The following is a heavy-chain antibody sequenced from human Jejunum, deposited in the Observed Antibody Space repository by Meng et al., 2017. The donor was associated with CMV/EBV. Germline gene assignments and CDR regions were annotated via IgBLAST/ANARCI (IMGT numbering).Heavy chain of an antibody. CDR2: IYVGKST. V-gene: IGHV3-66*02. Sequence: GFTVSPDYMTWVRQAPGKGLEWVSIIYVGKSTYYADSVKGRFSVSRDKSKNTLYLQMNSLRPEDTAVYYCANGHPGGPYALWAFDIWGQGTMVTVSS. CDR3: ANGHPGGPYALWAFDI. D-gene: IGHD2-21*01. CDR1: GFTVSPDY. J-gene: IGHJ3*02.